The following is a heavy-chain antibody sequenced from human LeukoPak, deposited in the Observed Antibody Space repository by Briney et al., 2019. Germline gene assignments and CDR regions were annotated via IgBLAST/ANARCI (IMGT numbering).Heavy chain of an antibody. V-gene: IGHV4-34*01. Sequence: SETLSLTCAVYGGSFSGYYWSWIRQPPGKGLEWIGEINHSGSTNYNPSLKSRGTISVDTSKNQFSLKLSSVTAADTAVYYCARFDFWSGYYCDYWGQGTLVTVSS. CDR2: INHSGST. D-gene: IGHD3-3*01. CDR3: ARFDFWSGYYCDY. J-gene: IGHJ4*02. CDR1: GGSFSGYY.